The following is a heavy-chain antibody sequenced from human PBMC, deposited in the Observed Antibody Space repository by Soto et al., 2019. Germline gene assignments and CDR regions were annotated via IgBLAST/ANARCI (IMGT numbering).Heavy chain of an antibody. Sequence: ASVKVSCKASGYTFRNYGISWVRQVPGQGLEWMAWISAYNGNTFYAQKVQDRVTMTTDKSTSTAYMELRSLTSDDTAVYYCASDRPLWELINGDYYYYGMDVWGQGTTVTVSS. CDR2: ISAYNGNT. J-gene: IGHJ6*02. D-gene: IGHD1-26*01. V-gene: IGHV1-18*01. CDR3: ASDRPLWELINGDYYYYGMDV. CDR1: GYTFRNYG.